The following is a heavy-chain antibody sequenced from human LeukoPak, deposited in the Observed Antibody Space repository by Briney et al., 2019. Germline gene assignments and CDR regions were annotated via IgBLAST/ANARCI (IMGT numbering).Heavy chain of an antibody. V-gene: IGHV1-18*01. J-gene: IGHJ6*02. CDR1: GYTFTSYG. CDR2: ISAYNGNT. D-gene: IGHD6-6*01. CDR3: ARLRAARTESYFYYGMDV. Sequence: ASVKVSCKASGYTFTSYGISWVRQAPGQGLEWMGWISAYNGNTNYAQKLQGRVTMTTDTSTSTAYMELRSLRSDDTAVYYCARLRAARTESYFYYGMDVWGQGTTVTVSS.